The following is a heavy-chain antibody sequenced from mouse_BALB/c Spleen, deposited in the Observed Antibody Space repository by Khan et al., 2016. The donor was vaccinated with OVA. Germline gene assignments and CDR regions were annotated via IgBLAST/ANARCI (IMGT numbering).Heavy chain of an antibody. D-gene: IGHD2-3*01. CDR1: GFSLTDYG. J-gene: IGHJ3*01. CDR2: IWGDGST. V-gene: IGHV2-6-7*01. CDR3: AREGNGYYGLAS. Sequence: VELVESGPGLVAPSQSLSITCTVSGFSLTDYGVNWIRQPPGKGLEWLGMIWGDGSTDYNSALKSRLSISRDNSKSQVFLKMNSLQTDDTARYYCAREGNGYYGLASWGQGTLVTVSA.